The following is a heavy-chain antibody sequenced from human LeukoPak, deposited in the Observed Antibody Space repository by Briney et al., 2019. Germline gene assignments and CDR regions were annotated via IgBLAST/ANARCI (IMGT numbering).Heavy chain of an antibody. CDR1: GYTFTGYY. CDR3: ARGYCSSTSCYLGYYYGMDV. J-gene: IGHJ6*02. D-gene: IGHD2-2*01. CDR2: INPNSGGT. Sequence: GASVKVSCKASGYTFTGYYMHWVRQAPGQGLEWMGWINPNSGGTNYAQKFQGRVTMTRDTSISTAYMELSRLRSDDTAVYYCARGYCSSTSCYLGYYYGMDVWGQGTTVTVSS. V-gene: IGHV1-2*02.